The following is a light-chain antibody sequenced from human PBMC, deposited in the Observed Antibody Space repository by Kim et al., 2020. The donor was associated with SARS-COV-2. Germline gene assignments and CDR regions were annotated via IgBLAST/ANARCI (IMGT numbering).Light chain of an antibody. J-gene: IGKJ4*01. CDR1: QPIINF. CDR2: DVF. CDR3: QQRSTRPLT. Sequence: LSPGERATLSCRARQPIINFLAWYQQKPGQAPRLLIYDVFNRATGIPPRFSGSGSGTDFTLTINSLEPEDFAVYYCQQRSTRPLTFGGGTKVDIK. V-gene: IGKV3-11*01.